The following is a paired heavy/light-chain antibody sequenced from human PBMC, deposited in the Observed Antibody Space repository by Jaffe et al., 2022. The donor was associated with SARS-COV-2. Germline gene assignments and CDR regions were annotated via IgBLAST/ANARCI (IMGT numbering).Heavy chain of an antibody. V-gene: IGHV3-30*03. CDR2: TSYDGSNT. Sequence: QVQLVESGGGVVQPGRSLRLSCEASGFTFSSFGMHWVRQSPGKGLEWVAVTSYDGSNTYYGDSVKGRLTISRDNSKNTLYLQMNSLRAEDTAVYYCARGYRNSSGGYYYFDHWGQGTLVTVSS. J-gene: IGHJ4*02. D-gene: IGHD1-26*01. CDR3: ARGYRNSSGGYYYFDH. CDR1: GFTFSSFG.
Light chain of an antibody. J-gene: IGLJ3*02. CDR1: SGSIASNY. V-gene: IGLV6-57*01. CDR3: QSYDSSLTWV. Sequence: NFMLTQPHSVSESPGKTVTISCTRSSGSIASNYVQWYQQRPGSSPTPVIYNDNHRPSGVPDRFSGSIDSSSNSASLTISELRTEDEAAYYCQSYDSSLTWVFGGGTMLTVL. CDR2: NDN.